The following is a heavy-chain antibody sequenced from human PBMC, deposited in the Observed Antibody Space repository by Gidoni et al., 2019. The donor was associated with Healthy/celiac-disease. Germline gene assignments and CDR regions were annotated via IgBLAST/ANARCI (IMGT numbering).Heavy chain of an antibody. Sequence: QVQLQQWVAGLLKPSETLSLTCAVFGGSFSGFSWCWLRQPPGKGLEWIGEIKHSGSTNDNPSLKSRVTISVDTSKKQFSLKLSSVTAADTAVYYWARGRGGGYCSGGSCYGSNYGMDVWGQGTTVTVSS. V-gene: IGHV4-34*01. J-gene: IGHJ6*02. CDR1: GGSFSGFS. CDR2: IKHSGST. CDR3: ARGRGGGYCSGGSCYGSNYGMDV. D-gene: IGHD2-15*01.